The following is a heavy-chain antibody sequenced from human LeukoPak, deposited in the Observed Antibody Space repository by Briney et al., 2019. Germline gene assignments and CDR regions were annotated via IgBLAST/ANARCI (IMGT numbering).Heavy chain of an antibody. CDR1: GFTVSSKF. Sequence: GGSLRLSCIASGFTVSSKFMSWVRQAPGKGLEWVSVIYSGGSTFYADSVRGRFIISRDNSKNTLYLQMNSLRAEDTAVYYCARGDSSGYSKVFDYWGQGTLVTVSS. J-gene: IGHJ4*02. D-gene: IGHD3-22*01. CDR3: ARGDSSGYSKVFDY. V-gene: IGHV3-53*01. CDR2: IYSGGST.